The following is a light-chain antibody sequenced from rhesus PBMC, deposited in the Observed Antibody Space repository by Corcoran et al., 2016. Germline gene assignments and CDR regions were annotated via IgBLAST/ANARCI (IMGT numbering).Light chain of an antibody. CDR3: MQALEFPYS. J-gene: IGKJ2*01. V-gene: IGKV2-104*02. Sequence: DIVMTQTPLSLPVTPGEPASISCRSSQSLLDSEDGNTYLDWYLQKPGQSPQLLFYEVSNRASGVPDRFSGVGSDTDFTLKISRVEAEDVGVYYCMQALEFPYSFGQGTKVEIK. CDR2: EVS. CDR1: QSLLDSEDGNTY.